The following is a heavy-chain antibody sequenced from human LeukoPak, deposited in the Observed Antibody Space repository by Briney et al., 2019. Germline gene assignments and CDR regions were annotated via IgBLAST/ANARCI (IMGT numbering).Heavy chain of an antibody. J-gene: IGHJ5*02. CDR2: IYYSGST. V-gene: IGHV4-59*11. D-gene: IGHD6-13*01. CDR1: GGSISSHY. CDR3: ARAPAAATNWFDP. Sequence: PSETLSLTCAVSGGSISSHYWSWIRQPPGKGLKWIGYIYYSGSTNYNPSLKSRVTISVDTSKNQFSLKLSSVTAADTAVYYCARAPAAATNWFDPWGQGTLVTVSS.